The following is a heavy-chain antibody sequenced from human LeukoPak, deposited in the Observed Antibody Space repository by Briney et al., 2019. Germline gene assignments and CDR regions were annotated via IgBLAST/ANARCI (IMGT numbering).Heavy chain of an antibody. CDR1: GESFSGYF. CDR3: ARGMGANNNWFDP. J-gene: IGHJ5*02. D-gene: IGHD1-26*01. CDR2: INHSGYT. V-gene: IGHV4-34*01. Sequence: SETLSLTCAVYGESFSGYFWSWIRQPPGKGLEWIGEINHSGYTNYNPSLKSRVTISVDTSKKQFSLGLNSVTAADTAVYYCARGMGANNNWFDPWGQGTLVTVSS.